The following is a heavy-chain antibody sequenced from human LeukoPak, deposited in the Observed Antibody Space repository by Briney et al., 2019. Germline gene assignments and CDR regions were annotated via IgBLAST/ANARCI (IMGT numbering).Heavy chain of an antibody. V-gene: IGHV3-23*01. Sequence: PGGSLRLSCAASGFTFSSDAMSWVRQAPGKGLEWGSAISGRGGSTYYAASVKGRFTISRDHSKNTLYLPMTRLRAEDTAVYSCAKEWDYCGSGRSNWFDPWGQGTLVTVSS. CDR3: AKEWDYCGSGRSNWFDP. J-gene: IGHJ5*02. CDR2: ISGRGGST. D-gene: IGHD3-10*01. CDR1: GFTFSSDA.